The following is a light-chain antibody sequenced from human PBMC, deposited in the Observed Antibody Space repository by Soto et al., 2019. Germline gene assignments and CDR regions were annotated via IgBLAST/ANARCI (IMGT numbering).Light chain of an antibody. CDR2: ATS. V-gene: IGKV3-15*01. J-gene: IGKJ4*01. CDR1: QSVGNN. Sequence: EIVLTQSPATLSVSPGERATLSCRASQSVGNNFAWYQQTPGQAPRLLIFATSTRATGVPARFSGSGSGTAFSLTISVLQSEDFAVYYCQQYGDWPLTFGGGAKVQIE. CDR3: QQYGDWPLT.